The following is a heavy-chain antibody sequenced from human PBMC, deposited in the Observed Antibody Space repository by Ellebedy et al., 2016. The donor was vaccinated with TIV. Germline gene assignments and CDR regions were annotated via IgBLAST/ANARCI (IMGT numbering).Heavy chain of an antibody. J-gene: IGHJ4*02. Sequence: MPSETLSLTCTVSSGSISGYYWNWIRQPPGKGLEWIGYIYYSGHTDYNRPLKSRVTMSVDTSKNQLSLKLSSVTAADTAVYFCARWNEGFDYWGQGTLVTVSS. V-gene: IGHV4-59*08. D-gene: IGHD1-1*01. CDR1: SGSISGYY. CDR2: IYYSGHT. CDR3: ARWNEGFDY.